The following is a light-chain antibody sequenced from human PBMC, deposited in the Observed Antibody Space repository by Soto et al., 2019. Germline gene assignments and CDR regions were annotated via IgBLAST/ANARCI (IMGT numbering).Light chain of an antibody. Sequence: EIQMNQSPSTLSGSVGDRVTIPCRASQTISSWLAWYQQKPGKAPKLLIYKASTLKSGVPSRFSGSGSGTDFTLTISSLQSEDFAVYYCQQYNHWPPFGQRT. CDR1: QTISSW. CDR3: QQYNHWPP. CDR2: KAS. J-gene: IGKJ1*01. V-gene: IGKV1-5*03.